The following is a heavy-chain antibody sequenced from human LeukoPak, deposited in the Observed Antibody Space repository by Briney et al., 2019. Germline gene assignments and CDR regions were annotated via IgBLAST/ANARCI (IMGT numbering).Heavy chain of an antibody. J-gene: IGHJ4*02. CDR2: IYYSGST. Sequence: PSETLSLTCTVSGGSISSYYWTWIRQPPGKGLEWIGSIYYSGSTYYNPSLKSRVTISVDTSKNQFSLKLSSVTAADTAVYYCARETTVTDDYWGQGTLVTVSS. CDR1: GGSISSYY. D-gene: IGHD4-17*01. CDR3: ARETTVTDDY. V-gene: IGHV4-39*07.